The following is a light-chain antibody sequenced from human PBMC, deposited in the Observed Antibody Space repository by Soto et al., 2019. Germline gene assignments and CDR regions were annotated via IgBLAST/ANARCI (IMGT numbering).Light chain of an antibody. CDR1: ESVGSN. CDR2: GAS. J-gene: IGKJ5*01. Sequence: EIVMTQSPVILSVSPGQGVTLSCRASESVGSNLAWHQQKVGQAPRLLIYGASTRATGIPARFSGTGSETDFTLTISRLEPEDFAVYYCQQYDNSPITFGQGTRLEIK. CDR3: QQYDNSPIT. V-gene: IGKV3-15*01.